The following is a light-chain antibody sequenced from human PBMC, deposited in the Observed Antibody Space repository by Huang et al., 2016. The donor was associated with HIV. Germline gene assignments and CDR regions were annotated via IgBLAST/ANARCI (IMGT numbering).Light chain of an antibody. CDR1: QGISNT. V-gene: IGKV1D-13*01. CDR2: DAS. J-gene: IGKJ4*01. Sequence: QLTQSPSSLSASVGDRVTITCRASQGISNTVDWYQQKPGKAPKLLIYDASRLQTGAPSRFSGSGSGTDFTLTISSLQPEDCATYYCQQFNHYPLTFGGGTKVEIE. CDR3: QQFNHYPLT.